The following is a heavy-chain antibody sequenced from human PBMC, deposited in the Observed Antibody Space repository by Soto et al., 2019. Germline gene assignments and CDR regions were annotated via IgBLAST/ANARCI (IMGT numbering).Heavy chain of an antibody. Sequence: SETLSLTCAVYGGSFSGYYWSWIRQPPGKGLEWIGEINHSGSTNYNPSLKSRVTISVDTSKNQFSLKLSSVTAADTAVYYCARGQGIAVAGTNLAFWFDYWGQGTLVTVSS. CDR1: GGSFSGYY. CDR3: ARGQGIAVAGTNLAFWFDY. V-gene: IGHV4-34*01. CDR2: INHSGST. D-gene: IGHD6-19*01. J-gene: IGHJ4*02.